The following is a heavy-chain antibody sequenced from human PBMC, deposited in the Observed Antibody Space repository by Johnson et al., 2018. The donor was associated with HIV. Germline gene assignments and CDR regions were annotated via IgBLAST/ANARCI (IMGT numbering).Heavy chain of an antibody. V-gene: IGHV3-23*03. D-gene: IGHD6-6*01. CDR3: AKTGGIAARLTPSPAFDI. Sequence: VQLVESGGGVVRPGGSLRLSCAASGFTFNTYAMNWVRQAPGKGLECVSVIYSGGGTYYADSVKGRFTISRDNSKNTLYLQMNSLRAEDTAVYYCAKTGGIAARLTPSPAFDIWGQGTMVTVSS. CDR2: IYSGGGT. CDR1: GFTFNTYA. J-gene: IGHJ3*02.